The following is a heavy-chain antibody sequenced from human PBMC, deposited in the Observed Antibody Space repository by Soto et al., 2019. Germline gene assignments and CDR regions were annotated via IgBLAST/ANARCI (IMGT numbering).Heavy chain of an antibody. CDR2: IIPIFGTA. V-gene: IGHV1-69*13. Sequence: GASVKVSCKASGGTFSSYAISWVRQAPGQGLEWMGGIIPIFGTANYAHKFQGRVTITEEESTSTAYMELSSLRSEDTAVYYCARDNVKSVDIVATTSYNWFDXWGQGTLVTVSX. CDR3: ARDNVKSVDIVATTSYNWFDX. J-gene: IGHJ5*02. CDR1: GGTFSSYA. D-gene: IGHD5-12*01.